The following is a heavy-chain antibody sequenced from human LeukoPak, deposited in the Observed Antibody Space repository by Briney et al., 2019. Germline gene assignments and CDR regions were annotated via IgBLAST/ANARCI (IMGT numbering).Heavy chain of an antibody. V-gene: IGHV4-34*01. Sequence: PSETLSLTCAVYGGSFSGYYWSWIRHPPGKGLEWIGEINHSGSTTYNTSPKSRVNISVDTSKKQLSMKLSSVTAADTAVYYCARGRSPFWSGNNTYFDYWGQGTLVTVSS. J-gene: IGHJ4*02. D-gene: IGHD3-3*01. CDR2: INHSGST. CDR1: GGSFSGYY. CDR3: ARGRSPFWSGNNTYFDY.